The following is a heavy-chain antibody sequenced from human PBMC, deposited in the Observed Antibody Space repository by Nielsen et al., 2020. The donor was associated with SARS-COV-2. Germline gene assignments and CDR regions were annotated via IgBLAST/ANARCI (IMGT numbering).Heavy chain of an antibody. CDR1: GFTFEDYA. J-gene: IGHJ4*02. Sequence: GGSLRLSCAASGFTFEDYARHWVPRAPGKGWEWVSGISWNRGSIGYADSVKGRFTISRDNAKNSLYLQINSLRAEDTALYYCAKFPYSGSPGYWGQGTLVTVSS. CDR3: AKFPYSGSPGY. D-gene: IGHD1-26*01. V-gene: IGHV3-9*01. CDR2: ISWNRGSI.